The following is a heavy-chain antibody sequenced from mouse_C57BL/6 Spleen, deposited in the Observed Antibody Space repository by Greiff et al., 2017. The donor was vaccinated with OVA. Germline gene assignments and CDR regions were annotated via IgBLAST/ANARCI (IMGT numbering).Heavy chain of an antibody. D-gene: IGHD2-10*01. CDR3: ARWRLLLFDY. Sequence: VQLQQPGAELVMPGASVKLSCKASGYTFTSYWMHWVKQRPGQGLEWIGEIHPSDSYTNYNQKFKGKSTLTVDKSSSTAYMQLSSLTSEDSAVYYCARWRLLLFDYWGQGTTLTVSS. CDR1: GYTFTSYW. CDR2: IHPSDSYT. V-gene: IGHV1-69*01. J-gene: IGHJ2*01.